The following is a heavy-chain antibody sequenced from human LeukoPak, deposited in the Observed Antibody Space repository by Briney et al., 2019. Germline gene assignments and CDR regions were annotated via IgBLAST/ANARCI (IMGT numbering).Heavy chain of an antibody. D-gene: IGHD1-7*01. CDR2: IYYSGST. CDR1: DGSISSGGYY. J-gene: IGHJ4*02. V-gene: IGHV4-31*03. CDR3: ARSKTGTSENFDY. Sequence: SETLSLTCTVSDGSISSGGYYWSWIRQHPGKGLEWIGYIYYSGSTYYNPSLKSRVTISVDTSKNQFSLKLSSVTAADTAVYYCARSKTGTSENFDYWGQGTLVTVSS.